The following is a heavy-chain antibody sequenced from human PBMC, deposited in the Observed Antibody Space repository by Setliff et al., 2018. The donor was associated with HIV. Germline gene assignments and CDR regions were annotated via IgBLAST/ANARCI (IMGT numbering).Heavy chain of an antibody. D-gene: IGHD5-18*01. Sequence: SETLSLTCTVSGASISSYYWSWIRQPPGKGLEWIGYIYYSGSTNYNPSLKSRVTISVDTSKNQLSLKLRSVTAADTAVYYCARTRYSYGYFYYMDVWGKGTTVTVSS. CDR2: IYYSGST. V-gene: IGHV4-59*12. CDR3: ARTRYSYGYFYYMDV. J-gene: IGHJ6*03. CDR1: GASISSYY.